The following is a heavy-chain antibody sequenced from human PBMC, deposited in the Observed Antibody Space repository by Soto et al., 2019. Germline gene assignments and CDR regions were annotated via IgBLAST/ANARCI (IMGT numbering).Heavy chain of an antibody. V-gene: IGHV3-7*04. CDR3: ARGPDFWSGYYPYYFDY. J-gene: IGHJ4*02. Sequence: DSVKGRFTISRDNAMNSLYLQMNSLRAEDTAVYFCARGPDFWSGYYPYYFDYWGQGTLVTVSS. D-gene: IGHD3-3*01.